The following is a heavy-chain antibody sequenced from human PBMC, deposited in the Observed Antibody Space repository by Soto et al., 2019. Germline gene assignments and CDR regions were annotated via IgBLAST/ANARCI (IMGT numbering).Heavy chain of an antibody. D-gene: IGHD6-6*01. CDR2: IYYSGNT. CDR3: WRSAVLGLHYGGSFYFDS. CDR1: GGSNSSDNY. Sequence: SATLSLTCTVSGGSNSSDNYWSWIRQPPVKGLECIGHIYYSGNTDYNPSLKSRLAISIDKSKNQFSLKLSSLTAADTAVYFCWRSAVLGLHYGGSFYFDSGGQGTLATISS. V-gene: IGHV4-4*02. J-gene: IGHJ4*02.